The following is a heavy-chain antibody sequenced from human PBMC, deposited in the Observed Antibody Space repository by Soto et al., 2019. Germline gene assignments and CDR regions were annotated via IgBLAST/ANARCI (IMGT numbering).Heavy chain of an antibody. CDR1: GFTFSIYS. CDR3: ARDPKHILFDY. J-gene: IGHJ4*02. CDR2: ISSSSSTI. Sequence: GGSLRLSCAASGFTFSIYSMNWVRQAPGKGLEWVSYISSSSSTIYYADSVKGRFTISRDNAKNSLYLQMNSLRAEDTAVYYCARDPKHILFDYWGQGTLVTVSS. D-gene: IGHD3-9*01. V-gene: IGHV3-48*01.